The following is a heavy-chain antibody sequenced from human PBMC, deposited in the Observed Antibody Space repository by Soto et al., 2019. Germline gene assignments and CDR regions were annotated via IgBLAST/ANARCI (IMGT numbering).Heavy chain of an antibody. D-gene: IGHD3-3*01. CDR1: GFSFSSYD. V-gene: IGHV3-64*01. J-gene: IGHJ6*04. Sequence: EEQLVQSGGGLVQPGGSLRLSCAASGFSFSSYDLSWVRQAPGKGLEYVSAVSRNGINTYYANSVKGRFTISRDNSKNIMYLQMGTLRAEDMAVYYCAITYYDFDVWGKGTTVIVSS. CDR2: VSRNGINT. CDR3: AITYYDFDV.